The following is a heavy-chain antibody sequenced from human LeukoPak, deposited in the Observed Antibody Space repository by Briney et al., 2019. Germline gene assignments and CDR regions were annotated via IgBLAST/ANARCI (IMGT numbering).Heavy chain of an antibody. Sequence: GGSLRLSCAASGFTFSSYWMHRVRQAPGKGLVWVSRINSDGSSTSYADSVKGRFTISRDNAKNTLYQQMNSLRAEDTAVYYCAPNYGSGSSLDYWGQGTLVTVSS. CDR3: APNYGSGSSLDY. CDR2: INSDGSST. J-gene: IGHJ4*02. D-gene: IGHD3-10*01. V-gene: IGHV3-74*01. CDR1: GFTFSSYW.